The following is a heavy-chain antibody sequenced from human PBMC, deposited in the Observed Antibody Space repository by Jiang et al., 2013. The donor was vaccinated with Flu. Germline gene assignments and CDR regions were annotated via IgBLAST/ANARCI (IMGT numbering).Heavy chain of an antibody. CDR3: ARLSGGSYSTLEY. Sequence: KISCKGSGYSFTSYWIGWVRQLPGKGLEWMGVIYVGDSDTRYSPSFQGQVTISADKSIRTAYLKWSSLKAPDTAMYYCARLSGGSYSTLEYWGQGTLVTASS. CDR2: IYVGDSDT. CDR1: GYSFTSYW. V-gene: IGHV5-51*01. J-gene: IGHJ4*02. D-gene: IGHD1-26*01.